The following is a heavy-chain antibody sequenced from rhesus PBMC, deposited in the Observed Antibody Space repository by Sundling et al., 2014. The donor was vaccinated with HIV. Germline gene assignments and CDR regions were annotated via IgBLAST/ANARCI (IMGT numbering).Heavy chain of an antibody. D-gene: IGHD2-39*01. CDR3: AILGDSWVVYGLDS. V-gene: IGHV4-127*01. CDR2: IYRSGGST. J-gene: IGHJ6*01. Sequence: QVQLQESGPGLVKPSETLSLTCGVSGYSVSSGYYWTWIRQPPGKGLEWIGTIYRSGGSTYLNPSLKSRVTLSTDTSKNQFSLNLSSVTAADTAVYYCAILGDSWVVYGLDSWGQGVVVSVSS. CDR1: GYSVSSGYY.